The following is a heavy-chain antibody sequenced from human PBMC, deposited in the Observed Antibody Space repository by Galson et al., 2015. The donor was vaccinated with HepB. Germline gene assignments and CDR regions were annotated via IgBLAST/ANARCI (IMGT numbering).Heavy chain of an antibody. CDR1: GGSTSSYY. V-gene: IGHV4-59*01. CDR2: VHNSGNT. Sequence: ETLSLTCSVSGGSTSSYYWSWIRQPPGKGLEWIGYVHNSGNTNYSPSLKSRVTVSVDTSKNQFSLKVTSVTAADTAVYYCAAMTNCSGDACYSGYFDHWGQGTLVIVSS. D-gene: IGHD2-15*01. J-gene: IGHJ4*02. CDR3: AAMTNCSGDACYSGYFDH.